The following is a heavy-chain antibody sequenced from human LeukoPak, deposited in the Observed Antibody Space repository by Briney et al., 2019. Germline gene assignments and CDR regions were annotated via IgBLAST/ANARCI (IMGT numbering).Heavy chain of an antibody. CDR1: GGTFSSYA. J-gene: IGHJ4*02. Sequence: SVKVSCKASGGTFSSYAISWVRQAPGQGLEWMGRIIPILGIANYAQKFQGRATITADKSTSTAYMELSSLRSEDTAVYYCAREVGDGYKKFDYWGQGTLVTVSS. V-gene: IGHV1-69*04. CDR2: IIPILGIA. CDR3: AREVGDGYKKFDY. D-gene: IGHD5-12*01.